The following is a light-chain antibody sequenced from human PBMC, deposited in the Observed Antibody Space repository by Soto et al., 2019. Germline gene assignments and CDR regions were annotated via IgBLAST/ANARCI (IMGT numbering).Light chain of an antibody. J-gene: IGKJ4*02. CDR1: QSISDL. Sequence: IQMTQSPSTLSASVGDRVTITCRASQSISDLLAWYQQKPGEAPKLLIYKESSLKSGVPSRFSGSGSRTKFSLTISSLQPYDFATYYCQQYDNYSPFGGGTKVEIK. CDR3: QQYDNYSP. CDR2: KES. V-gene: IGKV1-5*03.